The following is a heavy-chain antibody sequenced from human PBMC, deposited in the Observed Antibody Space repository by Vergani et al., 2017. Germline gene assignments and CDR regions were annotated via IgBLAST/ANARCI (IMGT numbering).Heavy chain of an antibody. CDR2: FHHTGMT. J-gene: IGHJ4*02. V-gene: IGHV4-38-2*02. D-gene: IGHD3-10*01. Sequence: QVQLQESGPGLVKPSETLSLTCTVSNYSISRGYFWGWIRRPPGKGLEWIASFHHTGMTYNNPSLKSRVTISVDTSKNLISLKLNSVTAADTALYYCARXGGSGNFYHLFDSLGQGTLVTVSS. CDR3: ARXGGSGNFYHLFDS. CDR1: NYSISRGYF.